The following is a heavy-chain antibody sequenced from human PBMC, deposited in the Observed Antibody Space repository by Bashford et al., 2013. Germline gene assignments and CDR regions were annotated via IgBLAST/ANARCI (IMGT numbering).Heavy chain of an antibody. V-gene: IGHV5-51*01. D-gene: IGHD1-1*01. J-gene: IGHJ5*02. CDR3: ARLTLVSRTTGTTYWFDP. Sequence: WVRQMPGKGLEWMGIIYPGDSDTRYSPSFQGQVTISADKSISTAYLQWSSLKASDTAMYYCARLTLVSRTTGTTYWFDPWGQGTLVTVSS. CDR2: IYPGDSDT.